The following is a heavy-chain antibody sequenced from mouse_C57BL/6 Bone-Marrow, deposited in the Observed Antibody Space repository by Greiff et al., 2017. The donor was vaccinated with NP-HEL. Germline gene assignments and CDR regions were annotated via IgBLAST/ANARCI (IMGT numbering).Heavy chain of an antibody. J-gene: IGHJ3*01. CDR1: GYTFTSYW. CDR2: INPSSGYT. V-gene: IGHV1-7*01. D-gene: IGHD1-1*01. Sequence: VQGVESGAELAKPGASVKLSCKASGYTFTSYWMHWVKQRPGQGLEWIGYINPSSGYTKYNQKFKDKATLTADKSSSTAYMQLSSLTYEDSAVYYCARGIYYYGPWFAYWGQGTLVTVSA. CDR3: ARGIYYYGPWFAY.